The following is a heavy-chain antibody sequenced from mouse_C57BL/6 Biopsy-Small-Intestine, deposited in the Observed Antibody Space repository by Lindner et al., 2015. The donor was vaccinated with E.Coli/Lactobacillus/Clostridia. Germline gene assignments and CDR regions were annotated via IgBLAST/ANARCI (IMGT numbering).Heavy chain of an antibody. V-gene: IGHV1S135*01. CDR2: IDPYNGAT. CDR3: ARQLGLGAWFAY. J-gene: IGHJ3*01. CDR1: GYSFTGYN. D-gene: IGHD3-1*01. Sequence: VQLQESGPELVKPGASVKMSCKASGYSFTGYNMHWVKQSHGKSLEWIGYIDPYNGATTYNQKFKGKTILTVDKSSSTAYMQLNSLTSEDSAVYYCARQLGLGAWFAYWGQGTLVTVSA.